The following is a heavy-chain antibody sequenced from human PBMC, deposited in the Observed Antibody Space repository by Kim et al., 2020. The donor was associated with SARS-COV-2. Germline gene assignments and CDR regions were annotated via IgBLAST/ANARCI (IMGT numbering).Heavy chain of an antibody. CDR3: AASTYYYDSSGYYYFDY. D-gene: IGHD3-22*01. V-gene: IGHV4-39*01. J-gene: IGHJ4*02. Sequence: LKGRVTVSVDTSRNQFSLKLSSVTAADTAVYYCAASTYYYDSSGYYYFDYWGQGTLVTVSS.